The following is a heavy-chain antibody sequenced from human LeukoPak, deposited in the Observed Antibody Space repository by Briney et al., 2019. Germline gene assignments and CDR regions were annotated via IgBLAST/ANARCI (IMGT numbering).Heavy chain of an antibody. CDR2: ITGIISVP. CDR1: GFTSSIYA. Sequence: PGGSLRLSCAASGFTSSIYAMSWVRQAPGKGLEWCSSITGIISVPFYADSVKGRFTISRENSRDTLYLQMNSLRAGDTAIYYCVKDRPNYYGSNGHYYRQNGDYWGQGTLVAVSS. D-gene: IGHD3-22*01. J-gene: IGHJ4*02. V-gene: IGHV3-23*01. CDR3: VKDRPNYYGSNGHYYRQNGDY.